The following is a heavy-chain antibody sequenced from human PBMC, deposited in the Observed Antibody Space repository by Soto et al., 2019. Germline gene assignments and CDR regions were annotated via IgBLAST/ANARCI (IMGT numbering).Heavy chain of an antibody. CDR2: ISAYNGNT. V-gene: IGHV1-18*01. CDR1: GYTFTSYG. Sequence: QVQLVQSGAEVKKPGASVKVSCKASGYTFTSYGISWVRQAPGQGLEWMGWISAYNGNTNYAQKLQGRVTMTTDTSTSTVYMELRSLRSDDTAVYYCARESWSGYYGVRLYYWGQGTLVTVSS. J-gene: IGHJ4*02. D-gene: IGHD3-3*01. CDR3: ARESWSGYYGVRLYY.